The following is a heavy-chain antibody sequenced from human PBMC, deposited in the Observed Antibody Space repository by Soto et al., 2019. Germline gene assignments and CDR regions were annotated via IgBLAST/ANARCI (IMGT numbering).Heavy chain of an antibody. CDR1: GFTFSSYA. D-gene: IGHD4-4*01. V-gene: IGHV3-30-3*01. CDR2: ISYDGSNK. Sequence: PGGSLRLSCAASGFTFSSYAMHWVRQAPGKGPEWVAVISYDGSNKYYADSVKGRFTISRDNSKNTLYLQMNSLRAEDTAVYYCARDRKNSNYPRVVYYYYGMDVWGQGTTVTVSS. J-gene: IGHJ6*02. CDR3: ARDRKNSNYPRVVYYYYGMDV.